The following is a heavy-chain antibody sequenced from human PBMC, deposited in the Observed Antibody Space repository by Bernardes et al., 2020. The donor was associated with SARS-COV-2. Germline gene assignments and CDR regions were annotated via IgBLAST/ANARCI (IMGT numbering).Heavy chain of an antibody. Sequence: GSLSLSGATSGFTFSTYGMHWVRPAPGKGLEWAAFISHVGNNEYYADSVKGRFTISRDNSKNMIYLQMNSLRAEDTSIYYCARDGISGIDYWGQGTLVTVSS. V-gene: IGHV3-33*01. CDR2: ISHVGNNE. CDR3: ARDGISGIDY. J-gene: IGHJ4*02. CDR1: GFTFSTYG. D-gene: IGHD1-20*01.